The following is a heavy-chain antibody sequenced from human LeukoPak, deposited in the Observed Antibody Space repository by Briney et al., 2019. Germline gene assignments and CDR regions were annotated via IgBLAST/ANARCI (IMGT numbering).Heavy chain of an antibody. CDR2: IIPIFGTA. CDR3: ARGWGLRPFDY. V-gene: IGHV1-69*06. J-gene: IGHJ4*02. D-gene: IGHD5-12*01. Sequence: ASVTVSCKASGGTFSSYAISWVRQAPGQGLEWMGGIIPIFGTANYAQKFQGRVTITADKSTSTAYMELSSLRSEDTAVYYCARGWGLRPFDYWGQGTLVTVSS. CDR1: GGTFSSYA.